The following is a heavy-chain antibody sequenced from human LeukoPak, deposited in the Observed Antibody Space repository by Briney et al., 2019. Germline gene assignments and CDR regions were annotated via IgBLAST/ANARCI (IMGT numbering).Heavy chain of an antibody. V-gene: IGHV1-2*04. D-gene: IGHD5-12*01. CDR2: INPNSGGT. CDR3: ARGGYSGYDFDGVDV. J-gene: IGHJ6*02. CDR1: GYTFTGYY. Sequence: GASVKVSCKASGYTFTGYYMHWVRQAPGQGLEWMGWINPNSGGTNYAQKFQGWVTMTRDTSISTAYVELSRLRSDDTAVYYCARGGYSGYDFDGVDVWGQGTTVTVSS.